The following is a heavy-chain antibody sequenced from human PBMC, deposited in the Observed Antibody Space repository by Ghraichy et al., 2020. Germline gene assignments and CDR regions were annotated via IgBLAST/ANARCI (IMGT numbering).Heavy chain of an antibody. J-gene: IGHJ4*02. V-gene: IGHV3-7*01. CDR2: IKQDGSEK. D-gene: IGHD4-23*01. Sequence: GGSLRLSCAASGFTFSSYWMSWVRQAPGKGLEWVANIKQDGSEKYYVDSVKGRFTISRDNAKNSLYLQMNSLRAEDTAVYYCASPHDYGGNYLDYWGQGTLVTVSS. CDR3: ASPHDYGGNYLDY. CDR1: GFTFSSYW.